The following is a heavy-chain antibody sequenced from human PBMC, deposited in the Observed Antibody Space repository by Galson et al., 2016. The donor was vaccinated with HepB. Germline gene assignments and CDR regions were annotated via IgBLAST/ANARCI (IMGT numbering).Heavy chain of an antibody. CDR1: GDSITINPYY. CDR3: AKVYNSGSFYISYVDF. D-gene: IGHD3-10*01. Sequence: ETLSLTCTVSGDSITINPYYWGWIRQPPGKGLEWIGIVYYSGTTYYNPFLKSRVAMSVDTSKNQFSLKLTSVTAADSAVYYCAKVYNSGSFYISYVDFWGRGARVTVSS. J-gene: IGHJ2*01. V-gene: IGHV4-39*01. CDR2: VYYSGTT.